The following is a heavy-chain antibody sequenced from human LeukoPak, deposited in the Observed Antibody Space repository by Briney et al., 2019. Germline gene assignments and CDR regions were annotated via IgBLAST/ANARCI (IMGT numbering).Heavy chain of an antibody. CDR3: ARSHSSGWSKFDP. J-gene: IGHJ5*02. CDR1: GGSISSTF. D-gene: IGHD6-19*01. CDR2: ISKSASA. Sequence: SETLSLTCTVSGGSISSTFWSWIRQPPGKGLEWIGLISKSASAKYNPSLESRVTISMDTSKNQFSLRLSSVTAADTAVYYCARSHSSGWSKFDPWGQGTLVTISS. V-gene: IGHV4-59*01.